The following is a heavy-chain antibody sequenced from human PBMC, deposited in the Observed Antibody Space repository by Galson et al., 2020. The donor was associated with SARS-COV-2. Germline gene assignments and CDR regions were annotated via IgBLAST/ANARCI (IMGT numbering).Heavy chain of an antibody. CDR3: ATSYAAGAPRGMWY. Sequence: ASVKVPCKVSGYTLTELSMHWVRQDPGKGLEWMGGFDPEDGETIYAQKFQGRVTMTEDTSTDTAYMGLSSLRSEDTAVYYCATSYAAGAPRGMWYWGQGTLVTVSS. V-gene: IGHV1-24*01. CDR2: FDPEDGET. J-gene: IGHJ4*02. D-gene: IGHD1-26*01. CDR1: GYTLTELS.